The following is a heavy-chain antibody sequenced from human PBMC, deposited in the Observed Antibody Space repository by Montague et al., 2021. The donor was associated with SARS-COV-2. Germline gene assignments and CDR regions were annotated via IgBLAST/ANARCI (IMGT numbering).Heavy chain of an antibody. Sequence: SLRLSCAASGFTFSSYAMHWVRQAPGKGLEWVAVISYDGSNKYYADSVKGRFTISRDNSKNTLYLQMNSLRAEDTAVYYCARVSAARDYDFWSGYVYPGGMDVWGQGTTVTVSS. D-gene: IGHD3-3*01. CDR2: ISYDGSNK. J-gene: IGHJ6*02. CDR3: ARVSAARDYDFWSGYVYPGGMDV. V-gene: IGHV3-30-3*01. CDR1: GFTFSSYA.